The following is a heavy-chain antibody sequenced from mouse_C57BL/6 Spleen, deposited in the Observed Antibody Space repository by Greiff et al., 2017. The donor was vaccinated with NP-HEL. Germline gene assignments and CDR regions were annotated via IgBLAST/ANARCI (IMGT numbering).Heavy chain of an antibody. CDR3: ARGRGSSSLYAMDY. CDR1: GYTFTSYG. J-gene: IGHJ4*01. Sequence: VQLQQSGAELARPGASVKLSCKASGYTFTSYGISWVKQRTGQGLEWIGEIYPRSGNTYYNEKFKGKATLTADKSSSTAYMELRSLTSEDSAVYFCARGRGSSSLYAMDYWGQGTSVTVSS. CDR2: IYPRSGNT. D-gene: IGHD1-1*01. V-gene: IGHV1-81*01.